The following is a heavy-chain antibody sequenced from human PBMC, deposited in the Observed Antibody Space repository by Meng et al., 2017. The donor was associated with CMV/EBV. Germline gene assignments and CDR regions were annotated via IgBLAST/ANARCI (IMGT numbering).Heavy chain of an antibody. CDR2: IYSGGST. J-gene: IGHJ6*02. CDR1: GFTVSSNY. V-gene: IGHV3-53*01. CDR3: ARPSEGYYYGMDV. D-gene: IGHD2-2*01. Sequence: GESLKISCAASGFTVSSNYMSWVRQAPGKGLEWVSVIYSGGSTYYADSVKGRFTISRDNSKNTLYLQMNSLRAEDTAVHYCARPSEGYYYGMDVWGQGTTVTVSS.